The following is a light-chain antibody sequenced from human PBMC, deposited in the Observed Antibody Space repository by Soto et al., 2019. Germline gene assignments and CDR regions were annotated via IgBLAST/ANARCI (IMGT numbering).Light chain of an antibody. CDR3: QQYGSSPWT. Sequence: EIVLTQSPGTLSLSPGERATLSCRASQSVSSSYLAWYQQKPGQAPRLLIYGASSRATGIPARFSGSGYGTDFTLTISRLEPEDFAVYYGQQYGSSPWTFGQGTKVEIK. J-gene: IGKJ1*01. CDR2: GAS. CDR1: QSVSSSY. V-gene: IGKV3-20*01.